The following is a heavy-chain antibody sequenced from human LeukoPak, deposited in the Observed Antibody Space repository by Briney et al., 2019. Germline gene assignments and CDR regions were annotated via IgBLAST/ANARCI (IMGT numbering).Heavy chain of an antibody. D-gene: IGHD2-21*02. Sequence: SQTLSPTCTVSGGSISTPGYYWSWIRQHPGKGLEWIGYIYYSGSTYYYPSLRSRVTISVDTSKNQFSLKLSSVTAADTAVYYCANGGAYCGADCYLPAFDYWGQGTLVTVSS. CDR2: IYYSGST. J-gene: IGHJ4*02. CDR3: ANGGAYCGADCYLPAFDY. CDR1: GGSISTPGYY. V-gene: IGHV4-31*03.